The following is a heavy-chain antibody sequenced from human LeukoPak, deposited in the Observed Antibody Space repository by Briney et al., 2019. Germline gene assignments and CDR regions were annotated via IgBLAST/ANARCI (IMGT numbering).Heavy chain of an antibody. J-gene: IGHJ4*02. V-gene: IGHV3-30*04. D-gene: IGHD2-15*01. CDR3: ARDHYIVVVVAATSYYFDY. Sequence: PGRSLRLSCAASGFTFSSYAMHWVRQAPGKGLEWVAVISYDGSNKYYADSVKGRFTISRGNSKNTLYLQMNSLRAEDTAVYYCARDHYIVVVVAATSYYFDYWGQGTLVTVSS. CDR2: ISYDGSNK. CDR1: GFTFSSYA.